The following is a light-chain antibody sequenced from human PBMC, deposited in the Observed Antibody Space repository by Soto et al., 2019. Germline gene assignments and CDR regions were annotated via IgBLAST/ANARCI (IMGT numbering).Light chain of an antibody. CDR2: DVS. V-gene: IGLV2-14*01. CDR3: QSYDSSLGFV. J-gene: IGLJ1*01. Sequence: QSALTQPASVSGSPRQSITISCTGTSSDVGGYNYVSWYQQHPGKAPKLMIYDVSNRPSGVSNRFSGSKSGNTASLTISGLQAEDEADYYCQSYDSSLGFVFGTGTKLTVL. CDR1: SSDVGGYNY.